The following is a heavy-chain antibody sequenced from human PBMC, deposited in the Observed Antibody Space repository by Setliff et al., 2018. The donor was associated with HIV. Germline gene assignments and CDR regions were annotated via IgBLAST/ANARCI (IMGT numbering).Heavy chain of an antibody. J-gene: IGHJ5*02. D-gene: IGHD3-10*01. CDR2: IYHSGST. Sequence: LSLTCAVSGGSISSGGYSWSWIRQPPGKGLEWIGYIYHSGSTYYNPSLKSRVTISVDRSKNQFSLKLSSVTAADTAVYYCARAQITMVRGVTPGWFDPWGQGTLVTV. CDR3: ARAQITMVRGVTPGWFDP. CDR1: GGSISSGGYS. V-gene: IGHV4-30-2*01.